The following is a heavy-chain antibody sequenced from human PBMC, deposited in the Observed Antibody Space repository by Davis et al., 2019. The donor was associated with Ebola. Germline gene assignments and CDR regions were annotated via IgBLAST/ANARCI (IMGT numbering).Heavy chain of an antibody. D-gene: IGHD3-10*01. CDR1: GFTFSSYA. J-gene: IGHJ4*02. Sequence: GESLKISCVASGFTFSSYAMSWVRQAPGRGLEWVSSISASGGATFYADSVKGRIVMSRDNSNDTLYLRMNNLRAEDTAIYYCAKDLTSYYGSGDFLDYWGQGILVTVSS. V-gene: IGHV3-23*01. CDR3: AKDLTSYYGSGDFLDY. CDR2: ISASGGAT.